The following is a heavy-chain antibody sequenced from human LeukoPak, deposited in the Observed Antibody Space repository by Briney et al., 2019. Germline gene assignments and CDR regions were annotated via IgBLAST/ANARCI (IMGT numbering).Heavy chain of an antibody. J-gene: IGHJ4*02. CDR2: IYYSGST. V-gene: IGHV4-59*01. CDR1: GGSFSSYY. D-gene: IGHD3-22*01. Sequence: PSETLSLTCAVYGGSFSSYYWSWIRQPPGKGLEWIGYIYYSGSTNYKPSLKSRVTISVGTSKNQFSLKLRSVTAADTAVYYCARVTGYMIEDYFDYWGQGTLVTVSS. CDR3: ARVTGYMIEDYFDY.